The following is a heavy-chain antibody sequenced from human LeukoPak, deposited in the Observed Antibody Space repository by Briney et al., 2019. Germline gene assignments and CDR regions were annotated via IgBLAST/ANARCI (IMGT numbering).Heavy chain of an antibody. V-gene: IGHV3-48*04. CDR1: GFTFSSYS. Sequence: PGGSLRLSCAASGFTFSSYSMNWVRQAPGKGLEWVSYISSSSSTIYYADSVKGRFTISRDNAKNSLYLEMNSLRAEDTAVYYCARELGNAFDYWGQGTLVTVSS. CDR2: ISSSSSTI. CDR3: ARELGNAFDY. D-gene: IGHD7-27*01. J-gene: IGHJ4*02.